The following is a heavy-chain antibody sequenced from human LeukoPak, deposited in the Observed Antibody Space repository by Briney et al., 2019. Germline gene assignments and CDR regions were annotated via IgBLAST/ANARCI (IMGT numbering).Heavy chain of an antibody. V-gene: IGHV4-30-2*01. CDR1: GGSISSGGYY. J-gene: IGHJ3*02. Sequence: SQTLSLTCTVSGGSISSGGYYWSWIRQPPGKGLEWIGYIYHSGSTYYNPSLKSRVTISVDRSKNQFSLKLSSVTAADTAVYYCARRGSPSRIDIWGQGTMVTVSS. CDR2: IYHSGST. D-gene: IGHD6-6*01. CDR3: ARRGSPSRIDI.